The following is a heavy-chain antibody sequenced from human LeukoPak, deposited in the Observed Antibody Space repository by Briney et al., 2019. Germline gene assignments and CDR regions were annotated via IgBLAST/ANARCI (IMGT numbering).Heavy chain of an antibody. J-gene: IGHJ4*02. D-gene: IGHD4-17*01. CDR2: ISWNSGSI. CDR3: ARSSLYGDYEDY. Sequence: PGGPLRPSCAASGFTFDDYAMHWVRQAPGKGLEWVSGISWNSGSIGYADSVKGRFTISRDNAKNSLYLQMNSLRAEDMALYYCARSSLYGDYEDYWGQGTLVTVSS. CDR1: GFTFDDYA. V-gene: IGHV3-9*03.